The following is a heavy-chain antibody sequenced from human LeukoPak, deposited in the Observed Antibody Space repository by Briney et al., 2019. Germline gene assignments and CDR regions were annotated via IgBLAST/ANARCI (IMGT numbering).Heavy chain of an antibody. V-gene: IGHV3-23*01. CDR1: GFTFSGYP. Sequence: GGSLRLSCAASGFTFSGYPIHWVRQAPGKGLEWVSAISGSGGSTYYADSVKGRFTISRDNSKNTLYLQMNSLRAEDTAVYYCANHPLAARPYFDYWGQGTLVTVSS. CDR3: ANHPLAARPYFDY. J-gene: IGHJ4*02. D-gene: IGHD6-6*01. CDR2: ISGSGGST.